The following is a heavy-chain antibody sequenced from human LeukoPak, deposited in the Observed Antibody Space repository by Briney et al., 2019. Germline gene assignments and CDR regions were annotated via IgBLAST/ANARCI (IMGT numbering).Heavy chain of an antibody. CDR3: AKGAHTMILVVVAS. CDR1: GFNFNIYA. D-gene: IGHD3-22*01. J-gene: IGHJ5*02. V-gene: IGHV3-23*01. CDR2: IVGSGGGT. Sequence: GASLRLSCAASGFNFNIYAMNWVRQAPGKGLEWVSGIVGSGGGTYYADSVKGRFTISRDNSKNTLYLQMNSLRAEDTAAYYCAKGAHTMILVVVASWGQGTLVTVSS.